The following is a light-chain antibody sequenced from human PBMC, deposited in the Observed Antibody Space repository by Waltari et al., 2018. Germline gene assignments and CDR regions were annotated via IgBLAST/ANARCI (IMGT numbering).Light chain of an antibody. CDR3: ISYAGSNTWV. Sequence: QAALTQPRSVSGSPGQSVTISCTGTNSDIGYYNYVSWYQQYPETDPKIFIYEVDKRPVGVSDRFSGSKSGKTASLTISGLQAEDETDYFCISYAGSNTWVFGGGTRLTVL. CDR2: EVD. J-gene: IGLJ2*01. CDR1: NSDIGYYNY. V-gene: IGLV2-11*01.